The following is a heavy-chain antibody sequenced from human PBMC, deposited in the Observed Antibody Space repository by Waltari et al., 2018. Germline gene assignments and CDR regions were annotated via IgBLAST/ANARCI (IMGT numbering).Heavy chain of an antibody. CDR1: GGSFSGYY. J-gene: IGHJ4*02. D-gene: IGHD1-26*01. CDR2: INHSGST. CDR3: ARGRGWVVGATTSGASHPTFDY. V-gene: IGHV4-34*01. Sequence: QVQLQQWGAGLLKPSETLSLTCAVYGGSFSGYYWSWIRQPPGTGLEWIGEINHSGSTNYNPSLKSRVTISVDTSKNQFSLKLSSVTAADTAVYYCARGRGWVVGATTSGASHPTFDYWGQGTLVTVSS.